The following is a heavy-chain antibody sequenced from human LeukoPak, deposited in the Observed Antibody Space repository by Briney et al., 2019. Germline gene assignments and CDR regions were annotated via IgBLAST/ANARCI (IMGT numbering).Heavy chain of an antibody. CDR1: GYTFTSYG. CDR3: ATLDYDKARFDP. Sequence: ASVTVSCKASGYTFTSYGISWVRQAPGQGLEWMGWISAYNGNTNYAQKLQGRVTMTTDTSTSTAYMELRSLRSDDTAVYYCATLDYDKARFDPWGQGTLVTVSS. V-gene: IGHV1-18*01. D-gene: IGHD3-9*01. CDR2: ISAYNGNT. J-gene: IGHJ5*02.